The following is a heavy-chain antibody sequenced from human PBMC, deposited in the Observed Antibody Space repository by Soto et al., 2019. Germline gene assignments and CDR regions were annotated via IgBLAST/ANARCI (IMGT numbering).Heavy chain of an antibody. CDR1: GFTFTSFA. D-gene: IGHD3-3*01. CDR2: ISGSGGAT. V-gene: IGHV3-23*01. Sequence: GGSMRLSCAASGFTFTSFAESWVRQDQGKGLEWVSAISGSGGATYYADSVKRRFTFSRDNSRNTVYLQVDSLRVEDTAVHHCAIGEWLSTSYFNFWGKGTLVTVSS. CDR3: AIGEWLSTSYFNF. J-gene: IGHJ4*02.